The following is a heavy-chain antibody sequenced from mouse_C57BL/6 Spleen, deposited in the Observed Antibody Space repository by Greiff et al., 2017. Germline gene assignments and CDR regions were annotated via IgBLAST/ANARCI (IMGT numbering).Heavy chain of an antibody. V-gene: IGHV2-5*01. CDR3: AKNYYYGSSYYAMDY. D-gene: IGHD1-1*01. CDR2: IWRGGST. J-gene: IGHJ4*01. Sequence: VKLQESGPGLVQPSQSLSITCTVSGFSLTSYGVHWVRQSPGKGLEWLGVIWRGGSTDYNAAFMSRLSITKDNSKSQVFFKMNSLQADDTAIYYCAKNYYYGSSYYAMDYWGQGTSVTVSS. CDR1: GFSLTSYG.